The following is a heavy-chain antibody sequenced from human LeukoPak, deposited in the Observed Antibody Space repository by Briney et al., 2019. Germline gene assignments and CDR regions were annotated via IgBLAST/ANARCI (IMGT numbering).Heavy chain of an antibody. J-gene: IGHJ1*01. V-gene: IGHV1-2*02. CDR1: GYTFTGYY. CDR3: ARGSEAEYFQH. Sequence: ASVKVSCKASGYTFTGYYIHWVRQAPGQGLEWMGWMNANSGGTNYTQKFQGRVTMTRDTSISTAYMELSGLRSDDTAVYYCARGSEAEYFQHWGQGTLVTVSS. CDR2: MNANSGGT.